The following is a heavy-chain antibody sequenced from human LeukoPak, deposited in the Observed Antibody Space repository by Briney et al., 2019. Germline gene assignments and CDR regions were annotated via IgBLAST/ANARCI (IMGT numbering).Heavy chain of an antibody. Sequence: PSEALSLTCAVYGGSFSGYYWSWIRQPPGKGLEWIGEINHSGSTNYNPSLKSRVTISVDTSKNQFSLKLSSVTAADTAVYYCARAPLYGDFLGGIFDYWGQGTLVTVSS. V-gene: IGHV4-34*01. CDR2: INHSGST. CDR3: ARAPLYGDFLGGIFDY. D-gene: IGHD4-17*01. CDR1: GGSFSGYY. J-gene: IGHJ4*02.